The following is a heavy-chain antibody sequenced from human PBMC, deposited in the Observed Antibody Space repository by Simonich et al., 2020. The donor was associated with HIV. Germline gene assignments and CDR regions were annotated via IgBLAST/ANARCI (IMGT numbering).Heavy chain of an antibody. CDR3: AKDRYSSSSGSFDY. CDR1: GFPFDDYA. V-gene: IGHV3-9*03. Sequence: EVQLVESGGGLVQPGRSLRLSCAASGFPFDDYAMHWVRQAQGKGLGWVSGISWNSGSIGYADSVKGRFTISRDNAKNSLYLQMNSLRAEDMALYYCAKDRYSSSSGSFDYWGQGTLVTVSS. J-gene: IGHJ4*02. D-gene: IGHD6-6*01. CDR2: ISWNSGSI.